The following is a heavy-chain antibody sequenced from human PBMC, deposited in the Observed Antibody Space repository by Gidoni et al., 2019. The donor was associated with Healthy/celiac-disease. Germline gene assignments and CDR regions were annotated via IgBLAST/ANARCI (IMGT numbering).Heavy chain of an antibody. CDR2: ISSSSSYI. CDR3: ARAGVPDIVVVVAVSDAFDI. D-gene: IGHD2-15*01. CDR1: GFTFSSYS. Sequence: EVQLVESGGGLVKPGGSLRLSCAASGFTFSSYSMNWVRQAPGKGLELVSSISSSSSYIYYADSVKGRFTISRDNAKNSLYLQMNSLRAEDTAVYYCARAGVPDIVVVVAVSDAFDIWGQGTMVTVSS. J-gene: IGHJ3*02. V-gene: IGHV3-21*01.